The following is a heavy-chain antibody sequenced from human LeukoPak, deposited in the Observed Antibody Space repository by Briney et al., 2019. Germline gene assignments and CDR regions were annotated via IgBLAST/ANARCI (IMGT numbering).Heavy chain of an antibody. CDR1: GFTFDDYA. V-gene: IGHV3-9*01. Sequence: PGRSLRLSCAASGFTFDDYAMHWVRQAPGKGLEWVSGISWNSGSIGYADSVKGRLTISRDNAKNSLYLQMNSLRAEDTALYYCAKTLREYYDILARTVFDYWGQGTLVTVSS. D-gene: IGHD3-9*01. J-gene: IGHJ4*02. CDR2: ISWNSGSI. CDR3: AKTLREYYDILARTVFDY.